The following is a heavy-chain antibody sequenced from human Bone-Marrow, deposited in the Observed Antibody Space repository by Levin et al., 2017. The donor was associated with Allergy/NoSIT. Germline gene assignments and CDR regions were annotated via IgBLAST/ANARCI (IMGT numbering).Heavy chain of an antibody. D-gene: IGHD1-26*01. J-gene: IGHJ4*02. Sequence: TGGSLRLSCAASGFTFSTYSMNWVRQAPGKGLEWVSSINTRSNYIYYADSVKGRFTISRDNAKNSLYLQMNSLRGEDTAVYYCAREDGVVGATSHFDYWGQGTLVTVSS. CDR1: GFTFSTYS. CDR2: INTRSNYI. V-gene: IGHV3-21*01. CDR3: AREDGVVGATSHFDY.